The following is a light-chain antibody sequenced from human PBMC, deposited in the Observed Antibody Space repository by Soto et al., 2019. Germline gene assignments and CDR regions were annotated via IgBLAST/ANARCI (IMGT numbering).Light chain of an antibody. J-gene: IGKJ3*01. Sequence: DTQMTQSPSSVSASVGDRVTISCRASQDIHTWLAWYQQKPGKAPNLLIYGASILQSGVPSRFIGSGSGTDFTLTISSLQPEESATYYCQQANSSPFTFGPGTKVDV. CDR3: QQANSSPFT. CDR1: QDIHTW. CDR2: GAS. V-gene: IGKV1-12*01.